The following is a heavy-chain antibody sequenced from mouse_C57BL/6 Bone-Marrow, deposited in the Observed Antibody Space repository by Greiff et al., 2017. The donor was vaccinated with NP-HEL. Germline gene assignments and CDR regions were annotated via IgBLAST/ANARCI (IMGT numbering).Heavy chain of an antibody. CDR3: ARGGLLRSV. J-gene: IGHJ1*03. D-gene: IGHD1-1*01. CDR1: GYAFTNYL. CDR2: INPGSGGT. V-gene: IGHV1-54*01. Sequence: VQLQQSGAELVRPGTSVKVSCKASGYAFTNYLIEWVKQRPGQGLEWIGVINPGSGGTNYNEKFKGKATLTADKSSSTAYMQLSSLTSEDSAVYFCARGGLLRSVWGTGTTVTVSS.